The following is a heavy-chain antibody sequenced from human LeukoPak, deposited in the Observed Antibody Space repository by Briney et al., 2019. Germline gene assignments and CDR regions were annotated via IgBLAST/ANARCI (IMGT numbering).Heavy chain of an antibody. J-gene: IGHJ5*02. Sequence: GGSLRLSCAASGFTFSSYVMSWVRQAPAKGLEWVSAISSSGGSTYYADSVKGRFTISIDKSKSTLYLQMNSLRAEDTAVYYCAKAQITMIVYSRLGWFDPWGQGTLVTVSS. CDR2: ISSSGGST. V-gene: IGHV3-23*01. D-gene: IGHD3-22*01. CDR3: AKAQITMIVYSRLGWFDP. CDR1: GFTFSSYV.